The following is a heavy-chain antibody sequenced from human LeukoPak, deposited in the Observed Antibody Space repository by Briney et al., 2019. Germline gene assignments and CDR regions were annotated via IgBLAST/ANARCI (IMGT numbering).Heavy chain of an antibody. CDR1: GGSIRSYY. CDR2: IYTSGST. J-gene: IGHJ5*02. V-gene: IGHV4-4*07. D-gene: IGHD1-26*01. CDR3: ARRELNWFDP. Sequence: TSETLPLTCTVSGGSIRSYYWSWIRQPAGKGLEWIGRIYTSGSTNYNPSLKSRVTISVDTSKNQFSLKLSSVTAADTAVYYCARRELNWFDPWGQGTLVTVSS.